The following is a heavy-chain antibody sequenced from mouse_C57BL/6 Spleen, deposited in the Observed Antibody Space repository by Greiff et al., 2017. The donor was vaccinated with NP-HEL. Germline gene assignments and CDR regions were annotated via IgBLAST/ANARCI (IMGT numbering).Heavy chain of an antibody. CDR1: GYTFTDYY. Sequence: VQLQQSGAELVRPGASVKLSCKASGYTFTDYYINWVKQRPGQGLEWIARIYPGSGNTYYNEKFKGKATLTAEKSSSPAYMQLSSLTSEDSAVYFCARTYYYGSSFAYWGQGTLVTVSA. J-gene: IGHJ3*01. V-gene: IGHV1-76*01. CDR2: IYPGSGNT. D-gene: IGHD1-1*01. CDR3: ARTYYYGSSFAY.